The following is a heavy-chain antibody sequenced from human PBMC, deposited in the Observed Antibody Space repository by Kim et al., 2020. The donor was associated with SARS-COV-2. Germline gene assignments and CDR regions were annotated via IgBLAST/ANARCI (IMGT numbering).Heavy chain of an antibody. CDR1: GGSISSGGYY. CDR3: ARALAAAGTLGGEDDALDI. V-gene: IGHV4-31*03. D-gene: IGHD6-13*01. J-gene: IGHJ3*02. Sequence: SETLSLTCTVSGGSISSGGYYWSWIRQHPGKGLEWIGYIYYSGSTYYNPSLKSRVTISVDTSKNQFSLKLSSVTAADTAGYYCARALAAAGTLGGEDDALDIWGQGTMVTVSS. CDR2: IYYSGST.